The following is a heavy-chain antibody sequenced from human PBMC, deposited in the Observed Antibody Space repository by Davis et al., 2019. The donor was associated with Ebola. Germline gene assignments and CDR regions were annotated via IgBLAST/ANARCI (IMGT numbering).Heavy chain of an antibody. CDR1: GGTFSSYT. CDR3: ATPGQQLAENWFDP. D-gene: IGHD6-13*01. J-gene: IGHJ5*02. Sequence: VKVSCKASGGTFSSYTISWVRQAPGQGLEWMGRIIPILGIANYAQKFQGRVTITADKSTSTAYMELSRLRSDDTAVYYCATPGQQLAENWFDPWGQGTLVTVSS. V-gene: IGHV1-69*02. CDR2: IIPILGIA.